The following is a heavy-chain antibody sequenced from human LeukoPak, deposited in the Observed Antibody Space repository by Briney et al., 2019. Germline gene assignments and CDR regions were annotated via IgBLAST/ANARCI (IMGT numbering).Heavy chain of an antibody. Sequence: GSLRISCAASGFTGNSNYISWVRQAPGKGLEWVPLIYNGGSTYYADSVRGRFTISRDNSKNTLYLQMNSLRPEDTAIYYCARGFGKAAADVFGGYTMDVWGQGTTVTVSS. V-gene: IGHV3-66*02. J-gene: IGHJ6*02. CDR3: ARGFGKAAADVFGGYTMDV. D-gene: IGHD6-13*01. CDR2: IYNGGST. CDR1: GFTGNSNY.